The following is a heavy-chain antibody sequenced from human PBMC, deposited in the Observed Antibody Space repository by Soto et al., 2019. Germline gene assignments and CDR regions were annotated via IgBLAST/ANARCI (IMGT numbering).Heavy chain of an antibody. V-gene: IGHV3-53*04. CDR3: ARANKFNAFDV. CDR2: IYSGGTT. J-gene: IGHJ3*01. CDR1: GFASSGNY. Sequence: EVQLVESGGGLVQPGGSLRLSCAASGFASSGNYMNWVRQTPDQGLEWLSVIYSGGTTYYADSVEGRFTISRHDSQNTLYLQMDNLRTEDTAVYYCARANKFNAFDVWGRGAMVTVSS.